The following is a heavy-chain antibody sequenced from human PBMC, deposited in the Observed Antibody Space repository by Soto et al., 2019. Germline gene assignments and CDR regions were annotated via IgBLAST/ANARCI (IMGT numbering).Heavy chain of an antibody. D-gene: IGHD3-9*01. CDR2: ISYDGSNK. J-gene: IGHJ6*02. V-gene: IGHV3-30*03. CDR1: GFSFSNYC. CDR3: ARVVVTDSSRYLYYGMDV. Sequence: PXGSLRLSCAASGFSFSNYCMHWVRQAPGKGLDWVAIISYDGSNKYYADSVKGRFIISRDNSKNTLYLQMNSLSAEDTALYSCARVVVTDSSRYLYYGMDVWGQGTTVTVSS.